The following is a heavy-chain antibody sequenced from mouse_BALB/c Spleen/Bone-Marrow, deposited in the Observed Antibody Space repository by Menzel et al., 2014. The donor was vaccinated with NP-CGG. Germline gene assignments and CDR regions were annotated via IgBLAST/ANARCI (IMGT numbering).Heavy chain of an antibody. V-gene: IGHV14-3*02. J-gene: IGHJ3*01. CDR3: ARMITAY. CDR1: GFNTKDTY. D-gene: IGHD2-4*01. CDR2: IDPANGNT. Sequence: EVQLQQSGAELVKPGASVKLSCTASGFNTKDTYMHWVKQRPEQGLEWIGRIDPANGNTKYDPKFQGKATITADTSSNTAYLQLSSLTSEDTAVYYCARMITAYWGQGTLVTVSA.